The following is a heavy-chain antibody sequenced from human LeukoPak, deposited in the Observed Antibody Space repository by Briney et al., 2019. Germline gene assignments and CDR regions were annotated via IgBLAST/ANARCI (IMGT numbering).Heavy chain of an antibody. D-gene: IGHD3-10*01. CDR3: ARDLGGSGSYYTATNWFDP. Sequence: SETLSLTCTVSGGSISSYYWSWIRQPPGKGLEWIGYIYYSGSTNYNPSLKSRVTISVDTSKNQFSLKLSSVTAADTAVYYCARDLGGSGSYYTATNWFDPWGQGTLVTVSS. J-gene: IGHJ5*02. CDR1: GGSISSYY. CDR2: IYYSGST. V-gene: IGHV4-59*12.